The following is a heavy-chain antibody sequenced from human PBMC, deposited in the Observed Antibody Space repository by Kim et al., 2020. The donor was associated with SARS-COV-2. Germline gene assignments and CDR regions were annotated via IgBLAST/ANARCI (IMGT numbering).Heavy chain of an antibody. CDR2: IYPGDSDT. Sequence: GESLKISCKGSGYSFTSYWIGWVRQMPGKGLEWMGIIYPGDSDTRYSPSFQGQVTISADKSISTAYLQWSSLKASDTAMYYCARPSYYYDSSGYYYSRVFDYWGQGTLVTVSS. CDR1: GYSFTSYW. D-gene: IGHD3-22*01. V-gene: IGHV5-51*01. CDR3: ARPSYYYDSSGYYYSRVFDY. J-gene: IGHJ4*02.